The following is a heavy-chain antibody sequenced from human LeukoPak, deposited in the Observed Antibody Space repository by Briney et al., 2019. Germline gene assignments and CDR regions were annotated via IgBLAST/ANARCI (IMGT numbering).Heavy chain of an antibody. V-gene: IGHV3-23*01. Sequence: GGSLRLSCAASGFTFSSYAMSWVRQAPGKGLEWVSAISGSGGSTYYADSVKGRFTISRDNSKNTLYLQMDSLRAEDTAVYYCAKDQVYDSSGYYWGQGTLVTVSS. CDR3: AKDQVYDSSGYY. J-gene: IGHJ4*02. CDR1: GFTFSSYA. CDR2: ISGSGGST. D-gene: IGHD3-22*01.